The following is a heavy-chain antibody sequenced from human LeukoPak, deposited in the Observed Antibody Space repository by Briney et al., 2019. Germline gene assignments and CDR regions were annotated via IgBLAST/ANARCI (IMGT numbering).Heavy chain of an antibody. V-gene: IGHV4-59*01. D-gene: IGHD6-6*01. CDR2: IHYSGST. CDR3: AREYSSSSGKTFDI. Sequence: PSETLSLTCTVSGGSISHYFWSWIRQPPGRGLEWIGYIHYSGSTNYNPSLRSRVTISVDTSKNQFSLKLSSVTAADTAVYYCAREYSSSSGKTFDIWGQGTMVTVSS. J-gene: IGHJ3*02. CDR1: GGSISHYF.